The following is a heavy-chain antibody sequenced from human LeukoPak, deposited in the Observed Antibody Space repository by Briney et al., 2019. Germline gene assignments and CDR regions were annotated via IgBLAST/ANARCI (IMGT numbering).Heavy chain of an antibody. Sequence: GSLRLSCAASGFTFSRHYINWVRQAPGKGPGRVSGISSSGERTYHADSVKGRFTISRDNFRNTLCLQMNSLRAEDTAVYYCAKQWLVTEYFDYWGQGTLVTVSS. D-gene: IGHD6-19*01. J-gene: IGHJ4*02. V-gene: IGHV3-23*01. CDR3: AKQWLVTEYFDY. CDR1: GFTFSRHY. CDR2: ISSSGERT.